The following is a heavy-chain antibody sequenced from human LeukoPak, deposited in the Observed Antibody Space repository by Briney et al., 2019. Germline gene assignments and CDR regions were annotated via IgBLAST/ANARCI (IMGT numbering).Heavy chain of an antibody. D-gene: IGHD2-15*01. Sequence: GASVKVSCKASGGTFSSYAISWVRQAPGQGLEWMGGIIPILGTANYAQKFQGRVTITADKSTSTAYMELSSLRSEDTAVYYCARGAKVVAANAPPYYMDVWGKGTTVTVSS. CDR3: ARGAKVVAANAPPYYMDV. V-gene: IGHV1-69*10. J-gene: IGHJ6*03. CDR2: IIPILGTA. CDR1: GGTFSSYA.